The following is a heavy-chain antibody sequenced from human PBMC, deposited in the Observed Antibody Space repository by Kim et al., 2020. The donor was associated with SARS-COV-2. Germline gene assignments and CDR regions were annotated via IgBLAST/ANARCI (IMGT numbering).Heavy chain of an antibody. Sequence: DSVEGRITISRDNAKNSLYLQMNSLRAEDTAFYYCAKDLGTTVTTRWFDPWGQGTLVTVSS. V-gene: IGHV3-9*01. CDR3: AKDLGTTVTTRWFDP. J-gene: IGHJ5*02. D-gene: IGHD4-17*01.